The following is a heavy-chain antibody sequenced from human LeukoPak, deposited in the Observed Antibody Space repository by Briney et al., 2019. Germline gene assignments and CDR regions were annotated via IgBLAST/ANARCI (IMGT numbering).Heavy chain of an antibody. CDR3: ASYVWGSYFGPKRFDY. V-gene: IGHV4-39*01. Sequence: PSETLSLTCTVSGGSISSSSYYWGRIRQPPGKGLEWIGSIYYSGSTYYNPSLKSRVTLSVDTSKNQFSLKLSSVTAADTAVYYCASYVWGSYFGPKRFDYWGQGTLVTVSS. CDR2: IYYSGST. D-gene: IGHD3-16*01. CDR1: GGSISSSSYY. J-gene: IGHJ4*02.